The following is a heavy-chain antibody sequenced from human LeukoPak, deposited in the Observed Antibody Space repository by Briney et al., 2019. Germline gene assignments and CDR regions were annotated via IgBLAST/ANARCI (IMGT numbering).Heavy chain of an antibody. Sequence: GGSLRLSCAASGISFSSHGMHWVRQAPGKGLEWVAVIWYDGSNIYYADSVKGRFTISRDNAKNSLSLQMNSLNVDDTGVYFCTRDALFGSGRTHLDFWSQGTLVSVSS. CDR1: GISFSSHG. CDR2: IWYDGSNI. V-gene: IGHV3-33*01. J-gene: IGHJ4*02. D-gene: IGHD3-10*01. CDR3: TRDALFGSGRTHLDF.